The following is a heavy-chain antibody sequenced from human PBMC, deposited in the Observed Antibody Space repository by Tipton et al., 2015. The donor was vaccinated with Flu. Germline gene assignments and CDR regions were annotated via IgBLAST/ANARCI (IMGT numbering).Heavy chain of an antibody. J-gene: IGHJ3*01. V-gene: IGHV3-7*01. CDR2: INQDGSEE. D-gene: IGHD2/OR15-2a*01. CDR1: GFPFSDFW. CDR3: ARDPFLGTGDAFDV. Sequence: SLRLSCAVSGFPFSDFWMHWVRQAPGKGLEWVAHINQDGSEEAYVDSVKGRFTISRDSAKRSVYLQMNSLRVEDTAVYYCARDPFLGTGDAFDVWGRGTMVTVSS.